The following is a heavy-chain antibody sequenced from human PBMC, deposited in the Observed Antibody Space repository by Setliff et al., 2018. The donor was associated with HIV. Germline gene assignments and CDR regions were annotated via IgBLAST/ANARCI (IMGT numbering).Heavy chain of an antibody. CDR3: AKVGDSSGYHDAFDI. V-gene: IGHV3-23*01. CDR2: ISGSGVGT. D-gene: IGHD3-22*01. Sequence: PGGSLRLSCATSGFTFRTYAVSWVRQAPGKGLEWVSGISGSGVGTYYRDSVKGRFTISRDNSNNTLFLQMDSLRAEDTAMYYCAKVGDSSGYHDAFDIWGQGTMVTVPS. CDR1: GFTFRTYA. J-gene: IGHJ3*02.